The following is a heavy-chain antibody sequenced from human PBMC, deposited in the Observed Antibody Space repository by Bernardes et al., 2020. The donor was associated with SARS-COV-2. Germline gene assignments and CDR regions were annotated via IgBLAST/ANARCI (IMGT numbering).Heavy chain of an antibody. V-gene: IGHV3-73*01. D-gene: IGHD4-17*01. Sequence: GGSLRLSCAASGFNFSGYAIQWVRQPSGKGLEWIGRLRSKPKGYATTYAASLKGRFVISRDDSRNTAYLQIHSLKIEDTAVYYCTGDYLYWDQGTLVSVSP. CDR1: GFNFSGYA. CDR2: LRSKPKGYAT. J-gene: IGHJ4*02. CDR3: TGDYLY.